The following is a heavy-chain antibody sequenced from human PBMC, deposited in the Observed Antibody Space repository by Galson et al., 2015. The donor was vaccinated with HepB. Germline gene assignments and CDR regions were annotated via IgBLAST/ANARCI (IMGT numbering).Heavy chain of an antibody. CDR3: ARLGRSGHPSDY. J-gene: IGHJ4*02. CDR2: ISSSSSYI. CDR1: GFTFSSYS. Sequence: SLRLSCAASGFTFSSYSMNWVRQAPGKGLEWVSSISSSSSYIYYADSVRGRFTISRDNAKNSLYLQMNSLRAEDTAVYYCARLGRSGHPSDYWGQGTLVTVSS. V-gene: IGHV3-21*01. D-gene: IGHD3-3*01.